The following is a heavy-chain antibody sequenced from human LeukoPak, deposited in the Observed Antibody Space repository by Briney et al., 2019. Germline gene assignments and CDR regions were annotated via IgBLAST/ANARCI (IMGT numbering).Heavy chain of an antibody. V-gene: IGHV4-61*01. CDR1: GGSVSNSLYY. CDR3: ARVLRAASWRSYDY. Sequence: SETLSLTCTVSGGSVSNSLYYWRWIRQPPGKGLEWIGYIYYNGDTNYNPSLKSRVIISIDTSSNQFSLRLNSMTAADTAVYYCARVLRAASWRSYDYWGQGSLVTVSS. CDR2: IYYNGDT. D-gene: IGHD5-18*01. J-gene: IGHJ4*02.